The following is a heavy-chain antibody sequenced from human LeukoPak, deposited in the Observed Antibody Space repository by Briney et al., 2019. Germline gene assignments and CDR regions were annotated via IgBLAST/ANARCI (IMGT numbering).Heavy chain of an antibody. V-gene: IGHV4-4*07. J-gene: IGHJ4*02. D-gene: IGHD3-16*01. CDR3: ARCLGGRCDYFDY. CDR1: GGSISSYY. Sequence: PSETLSLTCTVSGGSISSYYWSWIRQPAGKGLEWIGRIYTSGSTNYNPSLKSRVTISVDTSKNQFSLRLSSVTASDTAVYYCARCLGGRCDYFDYWGQGALVTVSS. CDR2: IYTSGST.